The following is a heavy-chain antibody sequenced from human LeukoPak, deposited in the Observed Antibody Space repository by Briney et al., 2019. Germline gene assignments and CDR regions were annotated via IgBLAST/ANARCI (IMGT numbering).Heavy chain of an antibody. Sequence: GGSLRLSCAASGLIFSRDGMHWVRQAPGKGLEWVAVISDDGNIKYYADSVKGRFTISRDNSKNTLYLQMNSLRAEDTAVYYCARDRGDYDQIYYYYGMDVWGQGTTVTVSS. CDR1: GLIFSRDG. CDR2: ISDDGNIK. V-gene: IGHV3-30*03. D-gene: IGHD4-17*01. CDR3: ARDRGDYDQIYYYYGMDV. J-gene: IGHJ6*02.